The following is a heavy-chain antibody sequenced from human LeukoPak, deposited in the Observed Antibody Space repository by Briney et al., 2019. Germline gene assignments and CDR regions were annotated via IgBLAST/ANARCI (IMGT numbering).Heavy chain of an antibody. J-gene: IGHJ4*02. Sequence: SETLSLTCAAYGGSFSGYYWSWIRQPPGKGLEWIGEINHSGSTNYNPSLKSRVTISVDTSKNQFSLKLSSVTAADTAVYYCARGQGQWLVPYYFDYWGQGTLVTVSS. D-gene: IGHD6-19*01. CDR2: INHSGST. V-gene: IGHV4-34*01. CDR1: GGSFSGYY. CDR3: ARGQGQWLVPYYFDY.